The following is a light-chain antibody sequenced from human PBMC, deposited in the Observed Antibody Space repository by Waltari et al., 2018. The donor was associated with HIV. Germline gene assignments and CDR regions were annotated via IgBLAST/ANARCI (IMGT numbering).Light chain of an antibody. Sequence: QSALTQPASVSGSPGQSITISCTGTSSDVGGYSLVSWYQHHPGKAPQLLIFEDTERPSGVSNRFSASKSGTTASLTISGLLAEDAADYYCCSYGGFTTYVFGSGTKVTVL. CDR1: SSDVGGYSL. CDR2: EDT. V-gene: IGLV2-23*01. J-gene: IGLJ1*01. CDR3: CSYGGFTTYV.